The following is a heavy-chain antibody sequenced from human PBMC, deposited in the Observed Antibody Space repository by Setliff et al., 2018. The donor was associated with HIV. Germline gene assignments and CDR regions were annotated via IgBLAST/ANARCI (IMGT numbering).Heavy chain of an antibody. CDR3: ARLIHTGLLYFDY. J-gene: IGHJ4*02. CDR1: GFSFNYYD. CDR2: ISTSGTTT. V-gene: IGHV3-64D*09. Sequence: SGFSFNYYDMHWVRQAPGKGLGYVSAISTSGTTTYYADSVKGRFTISRDNSKNMIYLQMSSLRIEDTALYFCARLIHTGLLYFDYWGLGMLVTVSS. D-gene: IGHD2-8*02.